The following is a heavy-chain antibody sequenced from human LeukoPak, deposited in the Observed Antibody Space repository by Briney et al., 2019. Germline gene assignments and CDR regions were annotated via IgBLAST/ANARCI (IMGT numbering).Heavy chain of an antibody. D-gene: IGHD4-11*01. CDR2: IHGGGST. CDR3: ARGGQLTRVEYYFDY. CDR1: GFTVSSNY. V-gene: IGHV3-53*01. J-gene: IGHJ4*02. Sequence: GGSLRLSCAASGFTVSSNYVSWVRQAPGKGLEWVSGIHGGGSTHYADSVEGRFTLSRDISMNTLYLQMNSLRADDTAVYYCARGGQLTRVEYYFDYWGQGTLVTVSS.